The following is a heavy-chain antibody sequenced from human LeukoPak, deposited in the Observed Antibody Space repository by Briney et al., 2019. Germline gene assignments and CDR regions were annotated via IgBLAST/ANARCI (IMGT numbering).Heavy chain of an antibody. Sequence: PGGSLRLSCAVSGVTFNEYYMNWIRQAPGKGLEWISYITSSGSAMYYADSVKGRFTISRDNAKNSLYLHMNSLRAEDTAVYYCATWRRYYDFDYWGQGTLVTVSS. CDR1: GVTFNEYY. J-gene: IGHJ4*02. CDR2: ITSSGSAM. CDR3: ATWRRYYDFDY. V-gene: IGHV3-11*01. D-gene: IGHD3-22*01.